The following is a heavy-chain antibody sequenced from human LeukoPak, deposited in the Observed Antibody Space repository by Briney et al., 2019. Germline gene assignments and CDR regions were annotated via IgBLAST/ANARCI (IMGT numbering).Heavy chain of an antibody. Sequence: SETLSLTCTVSGYSIAHGFFWAWIRQPPGGGLEWIGSLYHSGTTDYNTSLKSRISTSVDTSKNQFSLKLRLVTAADTAVYYCARVEVPRDINDWYFDLWGRGTLVTVSS. D-gene: IGHD2-15*01. CDR3: ARVEVPRDINDWYFDL. V-gene: IGHV4-38-2*02. CDR1: GYSIAHGFF. J-gene: IGHJ2*01. CDR2: LYHSGTT.